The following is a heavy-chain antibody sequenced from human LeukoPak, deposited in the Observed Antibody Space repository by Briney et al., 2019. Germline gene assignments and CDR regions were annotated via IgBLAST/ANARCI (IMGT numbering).Heavy chain of an antibody. CDR2: IYYSGST. CDR1: GGSISSSSYY. J-gene: IGHJ4*02. D-gene: IGHD6-19*01. CDR3: ARQSGIAVANLIDY. V-gene: IGHV4-39*01. Sequence: SETLSPTCTVSGGSISSSSYYWGWIRQPPGKGLEWIGSIYYSGSTYYNPSLKSRVTISVDTSKNQFSLKLSSVTAADTAVYYCARQSGIAVANLIDYWGQGTLVTVSS.